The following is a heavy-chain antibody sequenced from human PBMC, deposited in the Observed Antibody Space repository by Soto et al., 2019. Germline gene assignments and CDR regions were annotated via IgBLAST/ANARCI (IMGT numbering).Heavy chain of an antibody. CDR3: ANIEWGSYRFKGYRTLDDDAFDI. D-gene: IGHD3-16*02. CDR1: GFTFRNYA. J-gene: IGHJ3*02. V-gene: IGHV3-23*01. Sequence: GGSLRLSCAASGFTFRNYAMSWVRQAPGKGLEWVSAITDNGRSTWYADSVKGRFTISRDNSKNTLYLQLNTLRAEDTAIYYCANIEWGSYRFKGYRTLDDDAFDIWGQGSMVTVSS. CDR2: ITDNGRST.